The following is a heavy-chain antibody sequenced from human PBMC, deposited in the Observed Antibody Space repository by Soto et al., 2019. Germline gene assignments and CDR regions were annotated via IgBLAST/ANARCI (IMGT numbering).Heavy chain of an antibody. CDR3: ARGGSDYYFDY. CDR2: ISRNGGST. Sequence: EVQLVESGGGLVQPGGSLRLSCAASGFTFSSYAMNWVRQAPGKGLEYVSTISRNGGSTYYANSVKGRFTISRDKSKNTLYLQMGSLRAEDMAVYYSARGGSDYYFDYWGQGTLVTVSS. V-gene: IGHV3-64*01. J-gene: IGHJ4*02. D-gene: IGHD2-21*02. CDR1: GFTFSSYA.